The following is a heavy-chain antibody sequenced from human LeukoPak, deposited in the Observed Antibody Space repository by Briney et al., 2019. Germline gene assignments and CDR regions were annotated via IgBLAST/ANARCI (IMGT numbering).Heavy chain of an antibody. Sequence: SETLSLTCAVYGGSFSGYYWSWIRQPPGKGLEWIGEINHSGSTNYNPSLKSRVTISVDTSKNQFSLKLSSVTAADTAVYYCARWVRNFDWLPYDAFDIWGQGTMVTVSS. J-gene: IGHJ3*02. CDR3: ARWVRNFDWLPYDAFDI. V-gene: IGHV4-34*01. D-gene: IGHD3-9*01. CDR1: GGSFSGYY. CDR2: INHSGST.